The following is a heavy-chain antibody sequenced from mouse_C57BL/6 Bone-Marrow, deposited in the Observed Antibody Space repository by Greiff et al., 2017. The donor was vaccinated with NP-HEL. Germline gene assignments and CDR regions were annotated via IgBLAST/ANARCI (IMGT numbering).Heavy chain of an antibody. CDR3: ARWHYGSPYYFDY. CDR1: GYTFTSYW. V-gene: IGHV1-64*01. J-gene: IGHJ2*01. Sequence: VQLQQPGAELVKPGASVKLSCKASGYTFTSYWMHWVKQRPGQGLEWIGMIHPNSGSTNYNEKFKSKATLTVDKSSSTAYMQLSSLTSEDSAVYYCARWHYGSPYYFDYWGQGTTLTVSS. CDR2: IHPNSGST. D-gene: IGHD1-1*01.